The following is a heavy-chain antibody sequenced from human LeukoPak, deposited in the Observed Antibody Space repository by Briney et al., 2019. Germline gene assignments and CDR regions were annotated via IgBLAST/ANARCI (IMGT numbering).Heavy chain of an antibody. Sequence: PSETLSHTCTVSGGSISSYYWSWIRQPPGKGLEWIGYIYYSGSTNYNPSLKSRVTISVDTSKNQFSLKLSSVTAADTAVYYCARDRGSYSSSWYGPVDIWGQGTMVTVSS. J-gene: IGHJ3*02. D-gene: IGHD6-13*01. CDR3: ARDRGSYSSSWYGPVDI. CDR2: IYYSGST. CDR1: GGSISSYY. V-gene: IGHV4-59*01.